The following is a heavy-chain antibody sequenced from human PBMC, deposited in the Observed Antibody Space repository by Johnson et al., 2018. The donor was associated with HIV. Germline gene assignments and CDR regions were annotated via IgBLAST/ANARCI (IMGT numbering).Heavy chain of an antibody. CDR3: ARPIARGASDI. J-gene: IGHJ3*02. V-gene: IGHV3-33*01. CDR2: IWYDGSHK. Sequence: QEKLVESGGGVVQPGRSLRLSCAASGFTFSSYGMHWVRQAPGKGLEWVAVIWYDGSHKYYADSVKGRFTISRDNSKNTLYLQMDSLRAEDTAIYYCARPIARGASDIWGQGTMVTVSS. CDR1: GFTFSSYG. D-gene: IGHD3-10*01.